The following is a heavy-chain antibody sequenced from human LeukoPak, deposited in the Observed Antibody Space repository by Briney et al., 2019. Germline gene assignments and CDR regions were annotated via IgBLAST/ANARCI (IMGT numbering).Heavy chain of an antibody. V-gene: IGHV1-2*02. CDR3: ARETPWQLGGGFDY. Sequence: AASVKVSCKASGYTFTGYYMHWVRQAPGQGLEWMGWINPNSGGTKYAQKFQGRVTMTRDTSISTAYMELSRLIFDDTAVYYCARETPWQLGGGFDYWGQGTLVTVSS. CDR2: INPNSGGT. J-gene: IGHJ4*02. D-gene: IGHD6-6*01. CDR1: GYTFTGYY.